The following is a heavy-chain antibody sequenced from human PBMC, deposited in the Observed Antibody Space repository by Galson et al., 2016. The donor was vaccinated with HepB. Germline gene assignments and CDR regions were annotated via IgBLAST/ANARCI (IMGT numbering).Heavy chain of an antibody. V-gene: IGHV3-33*01. D-gene: IGHD3/OR15-3a*01. J-gene: IGHJ4*02. CDR1: GFTFNDYG. Sequence: SLRLSCAASGFTFNDYGMHWVRQAPGKGLEWVAAIWGDGSNRYYGDSVRGRFTISRDNARKTLYLQMDRLRPEDTAVYFCARDGVPNCDFWTGFYYFDHWGQGNLVTVSS. CDR3: ARDGVPNCDFWTGFYYFDH. CDR2: IWGDGSNR.